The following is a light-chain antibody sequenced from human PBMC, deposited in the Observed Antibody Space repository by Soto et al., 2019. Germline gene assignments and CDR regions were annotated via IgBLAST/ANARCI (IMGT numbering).Light chain of an antibody. V-gene: IGKV3-20*01. J-gene: IGKJ4*01. Sequence: IVLTQSPGTLSLSPGDRATLSCRASQSISSVYVAWYQQKPGQAPRLLIYGASNRATGIPARFIGRGSGTDFTLTISSLEPEDFAVYFCQQYQTSLTFGGGTTVEI. CDR1: QSISSVY. CDR2: GAS. CDR3: QQYQTSLT.